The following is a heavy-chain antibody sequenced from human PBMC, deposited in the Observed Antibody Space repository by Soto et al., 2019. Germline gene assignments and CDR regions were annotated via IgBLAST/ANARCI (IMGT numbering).Heavy chain of an antibody. CDR1: GYSFTSYW. CDR3: ARPRIVGDPHDAFDI. CDR2: IYPGDSDT. V-gene: IGHV5-51*01. Sequence: AESLTTSCKVSGYSFTSYWIGWVLQMPGKGLEWMGIIYPGDSDTRYSPSFQGQVTISADKSISTAYLQWSSLKASDTAMYYCARPRIVGDPHDAFDIWGQGTMVTVSS. D-gene: IGHD1-26*01. J-gene: IGHJ3*02.